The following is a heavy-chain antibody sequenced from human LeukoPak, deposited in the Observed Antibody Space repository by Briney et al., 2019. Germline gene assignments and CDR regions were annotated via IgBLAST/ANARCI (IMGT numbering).Heavy chain of an antibody. J-gene: IGHJ3*02. V-gene: IGHV1-8*03. CDR3: ARGLWGTKYSGILRGAFDI. CDR2: MNPNSGNT. Sequence: WASVKVSCKASGYTFTGYYMHWVRQATGQGLEWMGWMNPNSGNTGYAQKFQGRVTITRNTSISTAYMELSSLRSEDTAVYYCARGLWGTKYSGILRGAFDIWGQGTMVTVSS. D-gene: IGHD1-26*01. CDR1: GYTFTGYY.